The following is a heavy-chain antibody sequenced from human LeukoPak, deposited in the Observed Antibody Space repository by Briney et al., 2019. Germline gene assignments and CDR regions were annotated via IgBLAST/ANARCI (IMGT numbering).Heavy chain of an antibody. CDR3: AKDTPNYYGSGSYHY. D-gene: IGHD3-10*01. J-gene: IGHJ4*02. CDR2: IIGSGGTT. CDR1: GFTFSSYA. V-gene: IGHV3-23*01. Sequence: PGGSLRLSCAASGFTFSSYAMSWVRQAPGKGLEWVSVIIGSGGTTYYADSVKGRFTVSRDNSKNTLSLQMNSLRAEDTAVYYCAKDTPNYYGSGSYHYWGQGTLVIVSS.